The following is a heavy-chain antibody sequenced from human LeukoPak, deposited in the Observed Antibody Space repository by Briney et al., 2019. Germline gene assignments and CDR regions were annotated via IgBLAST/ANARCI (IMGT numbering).Heavy chain of an antibody. CDR2: ISGSGGST. V-gene: IGHV3-23*01. CDR1: GFTFSSYA. CDR3: AKEQGYSYGYDY. J-gene: IGHJ4*02. Sequence: PGGSLRLSCAASGFTFSSYAVSWVRQAPGKGLEWVSAISGSGGSTHYADSVKGRFTISRDNSKNTLYLQMNSLRAEDTAVYYCAKEQGYSYGYDYWGQGTLVTVSS. D-gene: IGHD5-18*01.